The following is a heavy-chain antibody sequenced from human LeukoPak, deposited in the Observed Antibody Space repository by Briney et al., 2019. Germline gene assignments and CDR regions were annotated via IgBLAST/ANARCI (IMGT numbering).Heavy chain of an antibody. CDR2: IYYSGST. D-gene: IGHD3-3*01. V-gene: IGHV4-30-4*01. Sequence: SETLSLTCTVSGGSISSGDYCWSWIRQPPGKGLEWIGYIYYSGSTYYNPSLKSRVTISVDTSKNQFSLKLSSVTAADTAVYYCARGVDHYYDFWSGYYGPTDYGMDVWGQGTTVTVSS. J-gene: IGHJ6*02. CDR3: ARGVDHYYDFWSGYYGPTDYGMDV. CDR1: GGSISSGDYC.